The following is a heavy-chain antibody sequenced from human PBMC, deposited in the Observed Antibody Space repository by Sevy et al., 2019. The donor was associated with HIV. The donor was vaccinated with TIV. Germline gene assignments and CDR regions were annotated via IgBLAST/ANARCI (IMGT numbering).Heavy chain of an antibody. Sequence: GGSLRLSCAASGFTFSNYAMTWVRQAPGKGLEWVSAITGSGSNTFYADSVKVRLTVSRDNSKNTLYLQMNSLRTEDTAVYYCAKDRGFWYFDLWGRGTLVTVSS. V-gene: IGHV3-23*01. J-gene: IGHJ2*01. D-gene: IGHD3-10*01. CDR1: GFTFSNYA. CDR2: ITGSGSNT. CDR3: AKDRGFWYFDL.